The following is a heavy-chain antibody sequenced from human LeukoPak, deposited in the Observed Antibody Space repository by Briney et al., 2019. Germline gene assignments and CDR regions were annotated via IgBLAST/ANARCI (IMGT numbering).Heavy chain of an antibody. J-gene: IGHJ4*02. D-gene: IGHD2-15*01. CDR1: GFTFSSYG. CDR2: IWYDESNK. Sequence: GRSLRLSCAASGFTFSSYGMHWVRQAPGKGLEWVAVIWYDESNKYYADSVKGRFTISRDNSKNTLYLQMNSLRAEDTAVYYCARGGYCSGGSCYKFFDYWGQGTLVTVSS. V-gene: IGHV3-33*01. CDR3: ARGGYCSGGSCYKFFDY.